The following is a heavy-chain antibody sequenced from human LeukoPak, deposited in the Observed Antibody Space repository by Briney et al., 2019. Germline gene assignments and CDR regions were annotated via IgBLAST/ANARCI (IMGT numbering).Heavy chain of an antibody. V-gene: IGHV3-23*01. D-gene: IGHD2-2*01. CDR2: ISGSGGST. J-gene: IGHJ3*02. Sequence: ETLSLTCTVSGYSISSGYYWGWIRQAPGKGLEWVSAISGSGGSTYYADSVKGRFTISRDNSKNTLYLQMNSLRAEDTAVYYCAKDRGVVVPAAPYDAFDIWGQGTMVTVSS. CDR3: AKDRGVVVPAAPYDAFDI. CDR1: GYSISSGYY.